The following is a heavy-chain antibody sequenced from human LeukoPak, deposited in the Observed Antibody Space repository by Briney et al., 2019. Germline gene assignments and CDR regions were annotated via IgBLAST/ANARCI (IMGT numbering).Heavy chain of an antibody. J-gene: IGHJ4*02. V-gene: IGHV3-30*18. CDR3: AKDAYSSGWYGGHFDY. CDR1: GFTFRSFG. Sequence: GRSLRLSCAVSGFTFRSFGMHWVRQAPAKGLEWLATTSYDGSSKYYADSVKGRFTISRDNSKNTLYLQMNDLRVEDTAVYYCAKDAYSSGWYGGHFDYWGQGTPITVSS. D-gene: IGHD6-19*01. CDR2: TSYDGSSK.